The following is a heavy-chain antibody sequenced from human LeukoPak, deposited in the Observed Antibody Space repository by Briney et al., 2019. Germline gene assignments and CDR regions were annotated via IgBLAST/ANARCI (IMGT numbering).Heavy chain of an antibody. CDR1: GGSISSGGYY. Sequence: SETLSLTCTVSGGSISSGGYYWSWIRQHPGKGLEWVGYIYYSGSTYYNPSLKRRVTISVDTSKNQFSLKLSSVTAADTAVYYCARRVIDYGDYFDYWGQGTLVTVSS. CDR3: ARRVIDYGDYFDY. J-gene: IGHJ4*02. D-gene: IGHD4-17*01. CDR2: IYYSGST. V-gene: IGHV4-31*03.